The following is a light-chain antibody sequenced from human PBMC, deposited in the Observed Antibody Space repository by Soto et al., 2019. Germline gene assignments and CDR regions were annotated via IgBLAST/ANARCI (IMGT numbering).Light chain of an antibody. Sequence: DIQMTQSPSTLSASVGDRVTITCRASQSISSWLAWYQQKPGKAPKLPIYKASSLESGVPSRFSGSGSGTEFTLTISSLQPDDFATYYCQQYNSLWTFGQGTKVDIK. J-gene: IGKJ1*01. V-gene: IGKV1-5*03. CDR2: KAS. CDR1: QSISSW. CDR3: QQYNSLWT.